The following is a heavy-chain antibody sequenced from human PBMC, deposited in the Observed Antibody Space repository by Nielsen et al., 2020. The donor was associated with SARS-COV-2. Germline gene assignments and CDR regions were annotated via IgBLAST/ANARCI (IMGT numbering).Heavy chain of an antibody. CDR3: AKMESGGSYPRRYYYGMDV. D-gene: IGHD1-26*01. Sequence: GGSLRLSCAASGFTFSSYAMSWVRQAPGKGLEWVLAISGSGGSTYYADSVKGRFTISRDNSKNTLYLQMNSLRAEDTAVYYCAKMESGGSYPRRYYYGMDVWGQGTTVTVSS. J-gene: IGHJ6*02. CDR2: ISGSGGST. CDR1: GFTFSSYA. V-gene: IGHV3-23*01.